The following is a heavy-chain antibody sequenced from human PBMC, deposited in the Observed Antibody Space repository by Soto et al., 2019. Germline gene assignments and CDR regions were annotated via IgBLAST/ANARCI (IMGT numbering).Heavy chain of an antibody. V-gene: IGHV3-30*03. J-gene: IGHJ5*02. CDR1: GFTFSSYG. CDR2: ISYDGSNK. CDR3: AISGKWLEVPYNWFDP. Sequence: PGGSLRLSCAASGFTFSSYGMHWVRQAPGKGLEWVAVISYDGSNKYYADSVKGRFTISRDNAKKSLYLQMNSLRAEDTAFYHCAISGKWLEVPYNWFDPWGQGTLVTVSS. D-gene: IGHD5-12*01.